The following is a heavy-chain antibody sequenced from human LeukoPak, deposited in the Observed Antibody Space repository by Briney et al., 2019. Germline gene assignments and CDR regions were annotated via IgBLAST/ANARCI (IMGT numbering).Heavy chain of an antibody. V-gene: IGHV5-51*01. Sequence: GESLKISCKGSGYSFTSYWIGWVRQMPGKGLEWMGIIYPGDSDTRYSPSFQGQVTISADKSISTAYLQMNSLKTEDTAVYYCTRLFGSDYDNSPFDYWGQGTLVTVSS. D-gene: IGHD3-22*01. CDR2: IYPGDSDT. J-gene: IGHJ4*02. CDR3: TRLFGSDYDNSPFDY. CDR1: GYSFTSYW.